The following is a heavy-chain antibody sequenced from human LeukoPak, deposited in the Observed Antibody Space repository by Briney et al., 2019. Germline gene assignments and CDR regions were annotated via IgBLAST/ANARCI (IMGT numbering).Heavy chain of an antibody. V-gene: IGHV1-2*02. CDR3: ARVTAAATKKYYFDY. CDR1: GYTFTGYY. D-gene: IGHD2-2*01. J-gene: IGHJ4*02. CDR2: INPNSGGK. Sequence: SSVKVSCKASGYTFTGYYMHWVRQAPGQGLEWMGWINPNSGGKNYAQKFQGRVTMTRDTSISTAYMELSRLRSDDTAVYYCARVTAAATKKYYFDYWGQGTLVTVSS.